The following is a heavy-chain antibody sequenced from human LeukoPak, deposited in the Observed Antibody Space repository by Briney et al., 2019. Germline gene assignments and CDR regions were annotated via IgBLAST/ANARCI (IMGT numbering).Heavy chain of an antibody. CDR2: ISAYNGNT. J-gene: IGHJ4*02. V-gene: IGHV1-18*01. CDR1: GYTFTSYG. CDR3: ARDRAYYYDSSGYYPL. Sequence: ASVKVSCKASGYTFTSYGISWVRQAPGQGLEGMGWISAYNGNTNYAQKLQVRVTMATDTSTSTAYMELRSLRSDDTAVYYCARDRAYYYDSSGYYPLWGQGTLVTVSS. D-gene: IGHD3-22*01.